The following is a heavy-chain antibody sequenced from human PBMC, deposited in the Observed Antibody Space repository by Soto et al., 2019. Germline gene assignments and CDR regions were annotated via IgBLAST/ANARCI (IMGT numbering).Heavy chain of an antibody. CDR3: ARVRSAAWVNAPNDY. J-gene: IGHJ4*02. CDR2: ISADTGNT. CDR1: GYTFTSYG. D-gene: IGHD1-26*01. Sequence: QVQLVQSGAEVKKPGASVKVSCKASGYTFTSYGISWVRQAPGQGLEWMGWISADTGNTNDAQKLQGRVTMTTDTSTSTAYMELRSLRSDDTAVYYCARVRSAAWVNAPNDYWGQGTLVTVSS. V-gene: IGHV1-18*01.